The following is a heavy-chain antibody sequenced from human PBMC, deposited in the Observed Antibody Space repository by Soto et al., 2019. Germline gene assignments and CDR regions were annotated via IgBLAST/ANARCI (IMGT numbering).Heavy chain of an antibody. V-gene: IGHV4-34*01. CDR3: ARRARITMVRGGYGMDV. D-gene: IGHD3-10*01. CDR2: INHSGST. CDR1: GGSFSGYY. Sequence: QVQLQQWGAGLLKPSETLSLTCAVYGGSFSGYYWSWIRQPPGQGLEWIGEINHSGSTNYNPSLRSRVTISVDTSKNQFSLKLSSVTAADTAVYYCARRARITMVRGGYGMDVWGQGTTVTVSS. J-gene: IGHJ6*02.